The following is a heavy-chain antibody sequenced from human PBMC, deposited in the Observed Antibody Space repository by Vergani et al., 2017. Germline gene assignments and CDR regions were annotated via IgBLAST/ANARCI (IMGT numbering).Heavy chain of an antibody. D-gene: IGHD2-8*01. J-gene: IGHJ6*02. CDR3: AGGVYAATPYYYCGMDV. CDR2: ISAYNGNT. V-gene: IGHV1-18*01. Sequence: QVQLVQSGAEVKKPGASVKVSCKASGYTFTSYGISWVRQAPGQGLEWMGWISAYNGNTNYAQKLQSRVTMTTDTSTSTAYMELRSLRSDDTAVYYCAGGVYAATPYYYCGMDVWGQGTTVTVSS. CDR1: GYTFTSYG.